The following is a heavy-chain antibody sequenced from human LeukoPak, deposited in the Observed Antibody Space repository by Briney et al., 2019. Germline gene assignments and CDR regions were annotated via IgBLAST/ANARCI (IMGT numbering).Heavy chain of an antibody. V-gene: IGHV4-59*02. CDR1: GGSVSSHY. CDR2: VYYTGST. Sequence: SETLSLTCTVSGGSVSSHYWNWIRQPPGEGLEWIGYVYYTGSTNYNPSLKSRVTISLDTSKNQFSLKLRSVTAADTAVYYCARRVVVVTANDKSDAFDMWGQGTVVIVSS. D-gene: IGHD2-21*02. CDR3: ARRVVVVTANDKSDAFDM. J-gene: IGHJ3*02.